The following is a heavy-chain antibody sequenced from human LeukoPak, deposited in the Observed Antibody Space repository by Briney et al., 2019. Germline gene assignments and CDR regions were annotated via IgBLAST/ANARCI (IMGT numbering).Heavy chain of an antibody. D-gene: IGHD6-13*01. J-gene: IGHJ4*02. CDR2: IYVSGST. CDR1: GGSISNFY. V-gene: IGHV4-4*07. CDR3: ARSAAAGMIFDY. Sequence: SETLSLTCTVSGGSISNFYWSWIRQPAGKGLEWIGRIYVSGSTNYNPSLESRVTMSVDTSKNQFSLDLNSVTAADTAVYYCARSAAAGMIFDYWGQGTLVTVS.